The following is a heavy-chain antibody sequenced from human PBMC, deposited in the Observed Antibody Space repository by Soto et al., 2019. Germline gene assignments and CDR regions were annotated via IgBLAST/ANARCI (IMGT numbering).Heavy chain of an antibody. Sequence: PGGSLRLSCAASGFTLSIYWMSWVRQAPGKGLEWVANINQDGREKYYVDSVKGRFTIYRDNAKNSLYLQMNSLRVEDTAVYYCARFRRGSSGSYYFDFWGQGALVTVSS. D-gene: IGHD3-22*01. V-gene: IGHV3-7*03. J-gene: IGHJ4*02. CDR3: ARFRRGSSGSYYFDF. CDR1: GFTLSIYW. CDR2: INQDGREK.